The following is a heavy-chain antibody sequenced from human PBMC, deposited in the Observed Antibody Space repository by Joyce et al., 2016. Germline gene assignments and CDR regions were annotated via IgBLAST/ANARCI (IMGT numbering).Heavy chain of an antibody. CDR2: VYLYCIT. J-gene: IGHJ2*01. Sequence: QVQLKESGPGLVKPSETLSLTCGVSGLSFDLHSFWGWIRQPPGKGLEWIGNVYLYCITHYSPSLKSRVTISMDTSKNQFSLNLNSLTAAAPAVYFCARRPYNVHTPLGSDWYFDLWGRGTLVTVSS. V-gene: IGHV4-38-2*01. CDR3: ARRPYNVHTPLGSDWYFDL. D-gene: IGHD5-18*01. CDR1: GLSFDLHSF.